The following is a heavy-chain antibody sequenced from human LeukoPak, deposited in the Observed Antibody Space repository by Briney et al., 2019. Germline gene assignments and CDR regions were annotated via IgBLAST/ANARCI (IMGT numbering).Heavy chain of an antibody. CDR1: GFTFSSYA. CDR3: AKDELERYQLPSWFDP. V-gene: IGHV3-23*01. D-gene: IGHD2-2*01. J-gene: IGHJ5*02. CDR2: ISGSGGST. Sequence: PGGCLTLSCAASGFTFSSYAMSWVRQAPGEGLEWVLDISGSGGSTYYADSVKGRFTISRDNSKNTLYLQMNSLRAEDTAVYYCAKDELERYQLPSWFDPWGQGTLVTVSS.